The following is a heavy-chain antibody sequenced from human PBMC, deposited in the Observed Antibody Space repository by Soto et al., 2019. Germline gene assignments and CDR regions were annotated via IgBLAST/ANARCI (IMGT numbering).Heavy chain of an antibody. CDR3: ARLGKGDAFDI. Sequence: EVQLVESGGGLVKPGGSLRLSCAASGFTFSSYSMNWVRQAPGKGLEWVSSISSSSSYIYYADSVKGRFTISRDNAKNSLYLQMNSLRAEATAVYYCARLGKGDAFDIWGQGTMVTVSS. V-gene: IGHV3-21*01. CDR2: ISSSSSYI. CDR1: GFTFSSYS. J-gene: IGHJ3*02.